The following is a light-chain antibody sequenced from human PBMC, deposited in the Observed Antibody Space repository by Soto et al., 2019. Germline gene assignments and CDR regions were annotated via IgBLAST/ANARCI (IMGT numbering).Light chain of an antibody. CDR3: QSYDTSNVV. CDR1: SGSIASKY. Sequence: NLMLTQPRSVSESPGKTVTISCTRSSGSIASKYVQWYQQRPGGHPTTVIFEDNTRPSGVPDRFSGSIDSSSNSASLTISGLTTEDEADYYCQSYDTSNVVFGGGTKVTVL. J-gene: IGLJ2*01. V-gene: IGLV6-57*01. CDR2: EDN.